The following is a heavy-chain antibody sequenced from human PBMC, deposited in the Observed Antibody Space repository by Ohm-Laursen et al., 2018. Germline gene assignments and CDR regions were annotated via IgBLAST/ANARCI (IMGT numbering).Heavy chain of an antibody. D-gene: IGHD2-21*02. CDR3: ARGCGGDCYLGPYYYYGMDV. J-gene: IGHJ6*02. V-gene: IGHV3-74*01. Sequence: SLRLSCTASGFTFSSYWMHWVRQAPGKGLVWVSRINSDGSSTSYADSVKDRFTISRDNAKNTLYLQMNSLRAEDTAVYYCARGCGGDCYLGPYYYYGMDVWGQGTTVTVSS. CDR2: INSDGSST. CDR1: GFTFSSYW.